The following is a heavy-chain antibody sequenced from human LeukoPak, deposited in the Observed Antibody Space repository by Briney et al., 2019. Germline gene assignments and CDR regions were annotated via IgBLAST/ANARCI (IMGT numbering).Heavy chain of an antibody. CDR2: INHSGST. Sequence: PSETLSLTCAVYGGSFSGYYWSWIRQPPGKGLEWIGEINHSGSTNYNPSLKSRVTISVDTSKNQFSLKLSSVTAADTAVYYCARARGGRGYSYELFDYWGQGTLVTVSS. D-gene: IGHD5-18*01. J-gene: IGHJ4*02. V-gene: IGHV4-34*01. CDR1: GGSFSGYY. CDR3: ARARGGRGYSYELFDY.